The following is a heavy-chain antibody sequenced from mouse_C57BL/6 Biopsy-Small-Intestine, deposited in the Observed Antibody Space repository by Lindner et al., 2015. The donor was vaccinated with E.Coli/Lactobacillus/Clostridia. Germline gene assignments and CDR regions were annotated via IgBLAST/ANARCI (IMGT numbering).Heavy chain of an antibody. CDR1: GYSFTDYN. D-gene: IGHD1-1*01. CDR2: TNPNNGGT. CDR3: ARRAYYYGSSYGYFDV. V-gene: IGHV1-18*01. J-gene: IGHJ1*03. Sequence: VQLQESGPDLVKPGASVKISCKASGYSFTDYNMDWVKQSHGKSLEWIGDTNPNNGGTIYNQKFKGKATLTVDKSSSTAYMELRSLTSEDTAVYYCARRAYYYGSSYGYFDVWGTGTTVTVSS.